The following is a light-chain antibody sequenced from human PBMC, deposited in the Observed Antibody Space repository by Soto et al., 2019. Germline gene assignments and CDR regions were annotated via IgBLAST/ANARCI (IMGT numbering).Light chain of an antibody. CDR2: DAS. CDR3: QQRSNWPRGIT. J-gene: IGKJ3*01. V-gene: IGKV3-11*01. CDR1: QSVSSY. Sequence: EIVLTQSPATLSLSPGERATLSCRASQSVSSYLAWYQQKPGQAPRLLIYDASNRATGIPARFSGSGSGTDFPLTISSLETEDFAVYYCQQRSNWPRGITFGPGTNVDIK.